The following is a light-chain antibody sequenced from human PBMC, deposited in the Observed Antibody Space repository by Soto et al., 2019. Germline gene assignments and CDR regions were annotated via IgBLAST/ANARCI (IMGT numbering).Light chain of an antibody. CDR2: GAS. V-gene: IGKV1-9*01. CDR1: QGISSD. Sequence: DIQLTQSPSFLSASVGDRVTITCRASQGISSDLAWYQQTPGKAPNLLIYGASNLQTGVPSRFSGSGSGTEFTLTISSLQPEDFATYYCQQLNIYPITFGQGTQMEIE. J-gene: IGKJ5*01. CDR3: QQLNIYPIT.